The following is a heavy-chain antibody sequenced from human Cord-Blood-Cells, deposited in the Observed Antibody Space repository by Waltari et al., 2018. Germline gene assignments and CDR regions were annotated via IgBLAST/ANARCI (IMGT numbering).Heavy chain of an antibody. CDR2: INHSGST. J-gene: IGHJ4*02. CDR1: GASSRRCY. V-gene: IGHV4-34*01. D-gene: IGHD3-9*01. CDR3: ARGLRGLRYFDWLLPEYYFDY. Sequence: QVQLQPWGAALLTPSEPLSLPGAVSGASSRRCYRSGLRPPPGQGPGWIGEINHSGSTNYYPSLKSRVTISVDTSKNQFSLKLSSVTAADTAVYYCARGLRGLRYFDWLLPEYYFDYWGQGTLVTVSS.